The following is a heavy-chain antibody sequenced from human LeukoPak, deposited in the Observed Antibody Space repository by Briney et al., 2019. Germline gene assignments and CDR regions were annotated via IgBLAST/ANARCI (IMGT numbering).Heavy chain of an antibody. CDR3: ARDHEAAAGTFDY. D-gene: IGHD6-13*01. V-gene: IGHV4-38-2*02. CDR1: GYSISSGYY. Sequence: PSETLSLTCTVSGYSISSGYYWGWIRQPPGKGLEWIGSIYHSGSTYYNPSLKSRVTISVDTSKNQFSLKLSSVTAADTAVYYCARDHEAAAGTFDYWGQGTLVTVSS. J-gene: IGHJ4*02. CDR2: IYHSGST.